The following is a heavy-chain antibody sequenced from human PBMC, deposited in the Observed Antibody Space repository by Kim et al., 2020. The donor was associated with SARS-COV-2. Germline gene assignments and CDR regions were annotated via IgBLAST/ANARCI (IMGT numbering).Heavy chain of an antibody. CDR3: AKDRPGTILYYFDY. CDR1: GFTFSTYA. V-gene: IGHV3-30*18. J-gene: IGHJ4*02. CDR2: ISYDGRNK. Sequence: GGSLRLSCAASGFTFSTYAMHWVRQAPGKGLEWVAVISYDGRNKYYADSVKGRFTISRDNSKNTLYLQMNSLRAEDTAVFYCAKDRPGTILYYFDYWGQ. D-gene: IGHD1-7*01.